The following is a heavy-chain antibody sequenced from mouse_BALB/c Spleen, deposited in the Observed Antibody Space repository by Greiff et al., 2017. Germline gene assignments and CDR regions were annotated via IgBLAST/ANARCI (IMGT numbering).Heavy chain of an antibody. CDR3: ARKEYGNYLYAMDY. V-gene: IGHV5-9-4*01. CDR1: GFTFSSYA. Sequence: EVKVVESGGGLVKPGGSLKLSCAASGFTFSSYAMSWVRQSPEKRLEWVAEISSGGSYTYYPDTVTGRFTISRDNAKNTLYLEMSSLRSEDTAMYYCARKEYGNYLYAMDYWGQGTSVTVSS. J-gene: IGHJ4*01. CDR2: ISSGGSYT. D-gene: IGHD2-10*02.